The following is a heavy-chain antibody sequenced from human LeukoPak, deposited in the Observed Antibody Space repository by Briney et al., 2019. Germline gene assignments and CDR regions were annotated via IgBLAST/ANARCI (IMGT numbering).Heavy chain of an antibody. CDR1: GGSFSGYY. J-gene: IGHJ4*02. Sequence: SETLSLTCAVYGGSFSGYYWSWIRQPPGKGLEWIGEINHSGSANYNPSLKSRVTISVDTSKNQFSLKLSSVTAADTAVYYCARHKLYYYDSSGYYFDYWGQGTLVTVSS. V-gene: IGHV4-34*01. CDR3: ARHKLYYYDSSGYYFDY. D-gene: IGHD3-22*01. CDR2: INHSGSA.